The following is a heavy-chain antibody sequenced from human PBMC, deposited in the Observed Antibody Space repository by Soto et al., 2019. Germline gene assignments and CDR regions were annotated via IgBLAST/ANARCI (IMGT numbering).Heavy chain of an antibody. V-gene: IGHV4-30-4*01. CDR1: GGSISSGHSY. CDR3: AREAYYDFWSGFDY. D-gene: IGHD3-3*01. CDR2: IYYSGST. Sequence: PSETRSGTWTVSGGSISSGHSYWRWNRQPPGKGLEWIWYIYYSGSTCYTPSLKSRVTISVGTSKNQFSLKLSSVTAADTAVYYCAREAYYDFWSGFDYQDQRPLSPVSP. J-gene: IGHJ4*02.